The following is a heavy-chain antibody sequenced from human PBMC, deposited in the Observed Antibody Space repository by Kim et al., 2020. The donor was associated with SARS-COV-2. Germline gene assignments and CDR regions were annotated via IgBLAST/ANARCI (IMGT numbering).Heavy chain of an antibody. CDR2: SIPLAGIA. CDR1: GGTFSSYA. CDR3: ARDHRASDSSGYYAEY. V-gene: IGHV1-69*04. J-gene: IGHJ4*02. D-gene: IGHD6-19*01. Sequence: SVKVSCKASGGTFSSYAISWVRQAPGQGLEWMGRSIPLAGIANYAQKFQGRVTITADKFTSTTYMELSSLRSEDTAVYYCARDHRASDSSGYYAEYWGQGTLVTVSS.